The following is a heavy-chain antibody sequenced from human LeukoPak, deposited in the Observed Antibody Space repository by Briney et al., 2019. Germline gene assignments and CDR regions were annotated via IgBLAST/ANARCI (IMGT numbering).Heavy chain of an antibody. J-gene: IGHJ4*02. CDR3: AKDPRDHSYGWNWRYFDY. CDR2: IRYDGSNK. V-gene: IGHV3-30*02. CDR1: GFTFSSYG. D-gene: IGHD5-18*01. Sequence: GGSLRLSCAASGFTFSSYGMHWVRQAPGKGLEWVAFIRYDGSNKYFADSVKGRFTNSRDNSKNTLYLQMNSLRADDTAVYYCAKDPRDHSYGWNWRYFDYWGQGTLVTVSS.